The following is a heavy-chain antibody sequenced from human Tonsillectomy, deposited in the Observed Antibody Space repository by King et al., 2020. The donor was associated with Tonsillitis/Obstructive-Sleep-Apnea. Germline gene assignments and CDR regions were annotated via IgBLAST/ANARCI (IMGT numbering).Heavy chain of an antibody. CDR2: ISGSGDIT. D-gene: IGHD6-19*01. V-gene: IGHV3-23*04. J-gene: IGHJ5*02. CDR1: GFTFNNYA. Sequence: VQLVESGGGLVQPGGSLRLSCGASGFTFNNYAMSWVRQAPGKGLEWVSGISGSGDITYYADSVKGRFTISRDNSKSTLYLQMKSLRADDTAVYYCAKALGDSSGWFFNWFDPWGQGTLVTVSS. CDR3: AKALGDSSGWFFNWFDP.